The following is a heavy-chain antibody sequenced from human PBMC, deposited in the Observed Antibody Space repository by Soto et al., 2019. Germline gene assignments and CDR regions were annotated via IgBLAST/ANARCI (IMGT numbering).Heavy chain of an antibody. Sequence: GGSLRLSCAASGFTFSIYAMSWVRQAPGKGLEWVSAISGSGGSTYYADSVKGRFTISRDNSKNTLYLQMNSLRAEDTAVYYCAKGAYDFGSGNPNWFDPWGQGTLVTVSS. CDR2: ISGSGGST. V-gene: IGHV3-23*01. CDR1: GFTFSIYA. CDR3: AKGAYDFGSGNPNWFDP. D-gene: IGHD3-3*01. J-gene: IGHJ5*02.